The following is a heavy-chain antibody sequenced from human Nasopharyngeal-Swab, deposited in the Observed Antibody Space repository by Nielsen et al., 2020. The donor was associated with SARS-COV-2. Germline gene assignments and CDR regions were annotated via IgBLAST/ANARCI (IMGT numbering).Heavy chain of an antibody. J-gene: IGHJ4*02. CDR3: ARRYGDFWSGHYFDY. CDR2: IYHSGST. D-gene: IGHD3-3*01. V-gene: IGHV4-38-2*01. CDR1: GYSISSGYY. Sequence: SETLSLTCAVSGYSISSGYYWGWIRQPPGKGLEWIGSIYHSGSTYYNPSLKIRVTISVDTPKNHFSLKLSSGTAADTAVYYCARRYGDFWSGHYFDYWGQGTLVTVSS.